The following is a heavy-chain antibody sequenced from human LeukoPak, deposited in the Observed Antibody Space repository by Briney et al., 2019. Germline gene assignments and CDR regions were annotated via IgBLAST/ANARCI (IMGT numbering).Heavy chain of an antibody. J-gene: IGHJ6*02. V-gene: IGHV3-23*01. Sequence: PGGSLRLSCAASGFTFSSYAMSWVRQAPGKGLEWVSAISGSGGSTYYADSVKGRFTISRGNSKNTLYLQMNSLRAEDTAVYYCAKVPYDSSGSYYYGMDVWGQGTTVTVSS. CDR2: ISGSGGST. D-gene: IGHD3-22*01. CDR3: AKVPYDSSGSYYYGMDV. CDR1: GFTFSSYA.